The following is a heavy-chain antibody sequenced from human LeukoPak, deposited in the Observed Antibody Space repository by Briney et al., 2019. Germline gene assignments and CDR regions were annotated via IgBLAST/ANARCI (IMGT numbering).Heavy chain of an antibody. J-gene: IGHJ4*02. D-gene: IGHD2-21*02. V-gene: IGHV3-48*03. CDR2: ISSSGSTI. Sequence: GGSLRLSCAASGFTFSSYEMNWVRQAPGKGLEWVSYISSSGSTIYYADSVKGRFTISRDNAKNSLYLQMNSLRAEDTAVYYCARGDLVVTLEGPIDYWGQGTLVTVSS. CDR3: ARGDLVVTLEGPIDY. CDR1: GFTFSSYE.